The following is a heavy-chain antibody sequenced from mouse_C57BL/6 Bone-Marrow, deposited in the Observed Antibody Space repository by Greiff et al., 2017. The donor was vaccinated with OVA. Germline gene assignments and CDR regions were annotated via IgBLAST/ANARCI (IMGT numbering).Heavy chain of an antibody. J-gene: IGHJ2*01. CDR3: ASYYGSSYDY. V-gene: IGHV1-59*01. CDR2: IDPSDSYT. D-gene: IGHD1-1*01. Sequence: QVQLKQPGAELVRPGTSVKLSCKASGYTFTSYWMHWVKQRPGQGLEWIGVIDPSDSYTNYNQKFKGKATLTVDTSSSTAYMQLSSLTSEDSAVYYCASYYGSSYDYWGQGTTLTVSS. CDR1: GYTFTSYW.